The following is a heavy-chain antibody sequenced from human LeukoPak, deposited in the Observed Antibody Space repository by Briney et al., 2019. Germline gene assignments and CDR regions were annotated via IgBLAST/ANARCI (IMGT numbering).Heavy chain of an antibody. CDR3: ARDSGYSAFDY. CDR2: MNPDGSTK. J-gene: IGHJ4*02. Sequence: GGPLRLSCVASGFAFSSSWMSWVRQAPGKGLELVANMNPDGSTKNYVDSVRGRFTISRDNDKNSLYLQMNSLRVDDTAVYYCARDSGYSAFDYWGQGTLVTVSS. CDR1: GFAFSSSW. V-gene: IGHV3-7*05. D-gene: IGHD5-12*01.